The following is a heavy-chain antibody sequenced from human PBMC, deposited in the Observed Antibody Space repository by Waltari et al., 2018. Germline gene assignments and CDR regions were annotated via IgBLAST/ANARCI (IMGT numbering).Heavy chain of an antibody. V-gene: IGHV3-74*01. CDR2: INTDGTIT. Sequence: EVQLVESGGGLVQPGGSLGLSCAASGFIFSNYWLHWVRQAPGKGLVSVSHINTDGTITGYADFVKGRFTISRDNAKNTLFLQMDSLTAEDTAVYYCVLYSSSFLGDCWGQGTLVTVSS. CDR3: VLYSSSFLGDC. CDR1: GFIFSNYW. J-gene: IGHJ4*02. D-gene: IGHD6-13*01.